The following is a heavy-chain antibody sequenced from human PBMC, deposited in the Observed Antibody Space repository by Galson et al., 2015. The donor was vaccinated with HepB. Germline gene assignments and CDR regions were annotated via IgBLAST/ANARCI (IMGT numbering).Heavy chain of an antibody. V-gene: IGHV5-51*01. J-gene: IGHJ4*02. CDR1: GYSFTSYW. CDR2: IYPADSDT. Sequence: QSGAEVKKPGESLKISCKGSGYSFTSYWIGWVRQMPGKGLEWMGIIYPADSDTRYSPSFQGQVTISADKSISTAYLQWSSLKASDTAMYYCARLSVVVVTEADFDYWGQGTLVTVSS. D-gene: IGHD2-15*01. CDR3: ARLSVVVVTEADFDY.